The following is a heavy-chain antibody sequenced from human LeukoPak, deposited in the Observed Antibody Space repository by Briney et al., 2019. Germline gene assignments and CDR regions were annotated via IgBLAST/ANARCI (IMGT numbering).Heavy chain of an antibody. J-gene: IGHJ4*02. CDR1: GFTFDDYA. D-gene: IGHD6-19*01. CDR2: ISWNSGSI. CDR3: AKANRYSSGWYDY. V-gene: IGHV3-9*01. Sequence: GRSLRLSCAASGFTFDDYAMHWVRQAPGKGLEWVSGISWNSGSIGYADSVKGRFTISRDNAKNSLYLQMNSLRAEDTALYYCAKANRYSSGWYDYWGQGTLVNVSS.